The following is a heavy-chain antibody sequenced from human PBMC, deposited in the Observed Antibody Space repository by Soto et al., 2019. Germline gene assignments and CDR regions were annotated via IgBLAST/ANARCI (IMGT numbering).Heavy chain of an antibody. CDR3: AAQYYDFWSAYGMDV. D-gene: IGHD3-3*01. J-gene: IGHJ6*02. V-gene: IGHV3-11*06. Sequence: PGGSLRLSCAASGFTFSDYYMSWIRQAPGKGLEWVSYISSSSSYTNYADSVKGRFTISRDNAKNSLYLQMNSLRDEDTAVYYCAAQYYDFWSAYGMDVWGQGTTVTVAS. CDR2: ISSSSSYT. CDR1: GFTFSDYY.